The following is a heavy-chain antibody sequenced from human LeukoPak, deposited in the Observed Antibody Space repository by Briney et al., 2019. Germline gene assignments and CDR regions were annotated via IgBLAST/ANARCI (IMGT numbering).Heavy chain of an antibody. CDR1: GFTFSTYS. Sequence: PGGSLRLSCAASGFTFSTYSMSWVRLAPGKGLEWVSYISGSGSTIYYADSVKGRFTISRDNAKESLSLQMNSLRAEDTAIYYCAKGSSYQRPPYTFNGLDVWGQGTTVTVSS. CDR2: ISGSGSTI. CDR3: AKGSSYQRPPYTFNGLDV. D-gene: IGHD2-2*01. V-gene: IGHV3-48*03. J-gene: IGHJ6*02.